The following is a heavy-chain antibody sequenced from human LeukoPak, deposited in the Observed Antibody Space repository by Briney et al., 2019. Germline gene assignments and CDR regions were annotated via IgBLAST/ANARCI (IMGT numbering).Heavy chain of an antibody. Sequence: SVKVSCKASGGTFSSYAISWVRQAPGQGLEWMGGIIPIFVTANYAQKFQGRVTITADESTSTAYMELSSLRSEDTAVYYCARGGWSGDSSSWFPSWFYPWGQGTLVTVSS. CDR2: IIPIFVTA. CDR3: ARGGWSGDSSSWFPSWFYP. J-gene: IGHJ5*02. V-gene: IGHV1-69*01. D-gene: IGHD6-13*01. CDR1: GGTFSSYA.